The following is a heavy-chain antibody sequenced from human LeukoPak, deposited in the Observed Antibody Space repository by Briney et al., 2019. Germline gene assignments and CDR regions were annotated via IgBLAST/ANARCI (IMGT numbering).Heavy chain of an antibody. D-gene: IGHD3-3*01. Sequence: GESLKISCKGSGYIFTSCSIGWVRQMPGKGLEWMGIIYPGDSDTRYSPSFQGQVTISADKSISTAYLQWSSLKASDTAMYYCARRAPNYDFWSGERGYYYYMDVWGKGTTVTVSS. CDR3: ARRAPNYDFWSGERGYYYYMDV. J-gene: IGHJ6*03. CDR2: IYPGDSDT. V-gene: IGHV5-51*01. CDR1: GYIFTSCS.